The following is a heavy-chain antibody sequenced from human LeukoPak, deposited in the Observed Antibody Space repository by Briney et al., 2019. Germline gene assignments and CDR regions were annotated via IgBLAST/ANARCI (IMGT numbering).Heavy chain of an antibody. V-gene: IGHV3-23*01. CDR2: ISGSGGST. CDR3: ARDRAHVLLWFGELGDDSPRFDY. D-gene: IGHD3-10*01. CDR1: GFTFSSYA. Sequence: GGSLRLSCAASGFTFSSYAMSWVRQAPGKGLEWVTAISGSGGSTYYADSVKGRFTISRDNSKNTLCLQMNSLRAEDTAVYYCARDRAHVLLWFGELGDDSPRFDYWGQGTLVTVSS. J-gene: IGHJ4*02.